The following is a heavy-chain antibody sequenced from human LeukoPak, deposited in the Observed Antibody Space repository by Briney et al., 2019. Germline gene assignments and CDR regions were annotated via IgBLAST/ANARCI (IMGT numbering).Heavy chain of an antibody. J-gene: IGHJ4*02. D-gene: IGHD3-10*01. CDR2: IYSGGST. CDR1: GFTVSTNS. V-gene: IGHV3-53*01. CDR3: ARDSSMLRGPLVIYYFDF. Sequence: GGSLRLSCTVSGFTVSTNSMSWVRQTPGKGLEWVSFIYSGGSTHYSDSVKGRFTISRDNSKNTLYLQMNSLRVEDTAVYYCARDSSMLRGPLVIYYFDFWGQGTLVTVSS.